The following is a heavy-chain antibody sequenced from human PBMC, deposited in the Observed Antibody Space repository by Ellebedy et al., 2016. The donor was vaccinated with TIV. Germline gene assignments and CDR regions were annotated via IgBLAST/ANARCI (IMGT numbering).Heavy chain of an antibody. V-gene: IGHV3-7*01. CDR1: GLTFSNFW. Sequence: GESLKISCAASGLTFSNFWMSWARQAPGKGLEWVANIKRDGSEKYYVDSVKGRFTISRDNSKNSLYLQMNSLRAEDTAVYFCARSPQIYLTSNKGFFDCWGQGTRVTVSS. CDR3: ARSPQIYLTSNKGFFDC. J-gene: IGHJ3*01. CDR2: IKRDGSEK. D-gene: IGHD3-9*01.